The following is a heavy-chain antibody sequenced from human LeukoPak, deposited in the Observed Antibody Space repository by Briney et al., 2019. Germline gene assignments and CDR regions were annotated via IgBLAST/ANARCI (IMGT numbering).Heavy chain of an antibody. CDR3: AKEVKDTGYYHLDN. CDR1: GFTFSSYA. CDR2: ISYDGSNK. V-gene: IGHV3-30-3*01. Sequence: GGSLRLSCAASGFTFSSYAMHWVRQAPGKGLEWVAVISYDGSNKYYADSVKGRFTISRDNSKNTLYLQMNRLRDEDTALFYCAKEVKDTGYYHLDNWGQGTLVTVSS. D-gene: IGHD3-3*01. J-gene: IGHJ4*02.